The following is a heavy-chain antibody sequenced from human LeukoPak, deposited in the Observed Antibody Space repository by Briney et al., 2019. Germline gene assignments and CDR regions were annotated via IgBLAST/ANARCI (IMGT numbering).Heavy chain of an antibody. CDR1: GFTFSSYA. Sequence: GGSLRLSCAASGFTFSSYAMSWVRQAPGKGLEWVSDINGSGGSTYYADSVKGRFTISRDNSKNTLYLQMNSLRAEDTAVYYCARRAGAYSHPYDYWGQGTLVTVSS. CDR3: ARRAGAYSHPYDY. V-gene: IGHV3-23*01. CDR2: INGSGGST. D-gene: IGHD4/OR15-4a*01. J-gene: IGHJ4*02.